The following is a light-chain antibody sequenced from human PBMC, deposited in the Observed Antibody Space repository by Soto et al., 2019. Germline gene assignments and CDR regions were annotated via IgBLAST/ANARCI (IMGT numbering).Light chain of an antibody. Sequence: EIVLTQSPGTLSLSPGERATLSCRASQSVSNNYLAWYQQKPGQAPRLLIYLTSNRAAGIPARFSGSGSGTDFTLTISRLEPEDFAVFYCQQYGSSLPWTFGQGTKVDIK. CDR1: QSVSNNY. V-gene: IGKV3-20*01. J-gene: IGKJ1*01. CDR3: QQYGSSLPWT. CDR2: LTS.